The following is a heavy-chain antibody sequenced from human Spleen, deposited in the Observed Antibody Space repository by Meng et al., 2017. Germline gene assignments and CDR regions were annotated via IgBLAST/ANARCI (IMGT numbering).Heavy chain of an antibody. V-gene: IGHV3-23*01. D-gene: IGHD3-3*01. CDR2: ISAGGVAT. CDR1: GFTFSNYA. J-gene: IGHJ4*02. Sequence: GGSLRLSCAASGFTFSNYAMSWVRQTPGKGLEWVSTISAGGVATYYADSVRGRFTVSRDNAKNTLYLQMNSLGADDTAVYYCARDLAWVLFDYWGQGALVTVSS. CDR3: ARDLAWVLFDY.